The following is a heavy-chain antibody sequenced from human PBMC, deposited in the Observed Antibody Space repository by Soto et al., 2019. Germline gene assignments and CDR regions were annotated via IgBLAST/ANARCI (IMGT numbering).Heavy chain of an antibody. CDR1: GFTFSSFS. J-gene: IGHJ6*02. V-gene: IGHV3-33*01. Sequence: QVQVVESGGGVVQPGRSLRLSCAASGFTFSSFSMHWVRQAPGKGLEWVSLIWYDGSKKSYGDSVKGRFTISRDNSRNTVYLQMNSLRADDTADYYCARDASYYSLWSGYYPSRNGMDVWGQGTTVTVSS. D-gene: IGHD3-3*01. CDR2: IWYDGSKK. CDR3: ARDASYYSLWSGYYPSRNGMDV.